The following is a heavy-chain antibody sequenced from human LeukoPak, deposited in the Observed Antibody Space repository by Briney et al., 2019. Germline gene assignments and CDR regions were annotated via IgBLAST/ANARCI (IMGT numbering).Heavy chain of an antibody. CDR2: IYYSGST. CDR3: ARNYYGSGSYFGY. Sequence: SETLSLTCTVSGGSISSYYWSWIRQPPGKGLEWIGYIYYSGSTNYNPSLKSRVTISVDTSKNQFFLKLSSVTAADTDVYYCARNYYGSGSYFGYWGQGTLVTVSS. J-gene: IGHJ4*02. D-gene: IGHD3-10*01. CDR1: GGSISSYY. V-gene: IGHV4-59*01.